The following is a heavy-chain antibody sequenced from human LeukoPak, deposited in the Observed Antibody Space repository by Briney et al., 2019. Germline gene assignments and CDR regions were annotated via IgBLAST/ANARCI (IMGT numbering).Heavy chain of an antibody. CDR2: IYYTGST. CDR3: ARHRAYSSASPFDY. D-gene: IGHD6-6*01. CDR1: GGSISSVY. J-gene: IGHJ4*02. Sequence: PETLSLTCFVSGGSISSVYWSWVRQPPGEGLEWIGYIYYTGSTNYNSTLKSPVTIFVDMSKNQFSLRLSSVTAADTALYYCARHRAYSSASPFDYWGQGTLVTVSS. V-gene: IGHV4-59*08.